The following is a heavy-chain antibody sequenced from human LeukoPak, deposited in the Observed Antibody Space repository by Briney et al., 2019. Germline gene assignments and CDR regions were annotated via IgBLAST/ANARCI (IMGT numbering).Heavy chain of an antibody. CDR2: ISGGSTYI. V-gene: IGHV3-11*05. D-gene: IGHD3-16*01. CDR1: GFTFSDYY. CDR3: ARDDIRSPGN. J-gene: IGHJ4*02. Sequence: GGSLRLSCAASGFTFSDYYMSWMRQAPGKGLEWLSYISGGSTYINYADSVKGRFTISRDNAKNSVYLQMNSLRAEDTAVYYCARDDIRSPGNWGQGTLVAVSA.